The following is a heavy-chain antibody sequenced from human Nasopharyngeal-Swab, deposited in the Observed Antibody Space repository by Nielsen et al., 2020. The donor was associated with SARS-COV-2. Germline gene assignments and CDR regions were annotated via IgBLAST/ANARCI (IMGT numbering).Heavy chain of an antibody. J-gene: IGHJ3*02. CDR1: GYTFTSYY. CDR2: INPSGGST. Sequence: ASVKVSCRASGYTFTSYYMHWVRQAPGQGLEWMGIINPSGGSTSYAQKFQGRVTMTRDTSTSTVYMELSSLRSEDTAVYYCARKSLGYSSGWLVAFDIWAKGQWSPSPQ. D-gene: IGHD6-19*01. CDR3: ARKSLGYSSGWLVAFDI. V-gene: IGHV1-46*01.